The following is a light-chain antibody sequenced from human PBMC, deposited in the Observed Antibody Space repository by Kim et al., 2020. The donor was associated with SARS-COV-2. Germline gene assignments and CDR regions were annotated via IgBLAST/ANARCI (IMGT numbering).Light chain of an antibody. J-gene: IGKJ5*01. CDR2: ASF. CDR1: QMISSS. V-gene: IGKV1-12*01. CDR3: QQANSFPIT. Sequence: ASGGVSITSSWRASQMISSSLAWYQHKPGRAPKCLIYASFSLQSEVTSRVSGIGSGTDFTLTISSLQPEDSANYYCQQANSFPITFCQGKRLEIK.